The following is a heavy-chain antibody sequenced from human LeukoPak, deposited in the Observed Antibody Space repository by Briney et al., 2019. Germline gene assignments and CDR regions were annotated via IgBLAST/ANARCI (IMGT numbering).Heavy chain of an antibody. CDR2: IWYDGSNK. Sequence: PGGSLRLSCAASGFTFSSYGMHWVRQAPGKGLEWVAVIWYDGSNKYYADSVKGRFTISRDNSKNTLYLQMNSLRAEDTAVYYCARGILESSTFDIWGQGTMVTVSS. V-gene: IGHV3-33*08. CDR3: ARGILESSTFDI. D-gene: IGHD1-1*01. CDR1: GFTFSSYG. J-gene: IGHJ3*02.